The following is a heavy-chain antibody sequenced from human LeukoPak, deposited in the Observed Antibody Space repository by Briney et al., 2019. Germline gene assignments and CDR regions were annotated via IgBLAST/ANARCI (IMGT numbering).Heavy chain of an antibody. D-gene: IGHD3-3*01. CDR1: GGSISSYY. CDR2: IYYSGST. V-gene: IGHV4-59*01. Sequence: PSETLSLTCTVSGGSISSYYWSWIRQPPGKGLEWIGYIYYSGSTNYNPSLKSRRTISVDTTKNKFYLQLSSVTAAEHAACYCARTITIFGVIDYWGQGTLVTVSS. CDR3: ARTITIFGVIDY. J-gene: IGHJ4*01.